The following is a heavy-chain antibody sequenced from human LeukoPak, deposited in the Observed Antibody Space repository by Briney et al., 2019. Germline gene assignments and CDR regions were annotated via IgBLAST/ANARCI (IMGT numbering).Heavy chain of an antibody. CDR1: GFTFSSYG. CDR2: ISYDGSNK. J-gene: IGHJ6*02. CDR3: AKTGYCSGGSCYYSYGMDV. D-gene: IGHD2-15*01. Sequence: PGRSLRLSCAASGFTFSSYGMHWVRQAPGKGLEWVAVISYDGSNKYYADSVKGRITISRDNSKNTLYLQMNSPTAEDTAVYYCAKTGYCSGGSCYYSYGMDVWGQGTTVTVSS. V-gene: IGHV3-30*18.